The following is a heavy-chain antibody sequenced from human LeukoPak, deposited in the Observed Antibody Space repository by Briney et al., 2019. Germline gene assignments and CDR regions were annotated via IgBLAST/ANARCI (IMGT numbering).Heavy chain of an antibody. CDR1: GFTFSRYA. CDR2: IYSDGST. CDR3: ARLTVSGQLDH. D-gene: IGHD6-19*01. V-gene: IGHV3-66*01. J-gene: IGHJ5*02. Sequence: GGSLRLSCAASGFTFSRYAMSWVRQAPGKGLEWVSVIYSDGSTYYADSVKGRFTISRDNSKNTLYLQMNRLRVEDTAVYYCARLTVSGQLDHWGQGTLVTVSS.